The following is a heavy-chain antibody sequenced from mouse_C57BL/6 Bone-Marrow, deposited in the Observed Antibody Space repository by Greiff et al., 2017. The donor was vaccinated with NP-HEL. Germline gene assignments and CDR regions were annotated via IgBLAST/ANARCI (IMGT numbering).Heavy chain of an antibody. CDR1: GYTFTDYY. Sequence: VQLVESGAELVRPGASVKLSCKASGYTFTDYYINWVKQRPGQGLEWIARIYPGSGSTYYNEKFKGKATLTADKSSSTAYMQLSSLTSEDSAVYFCATFITTVVADYWGQGTTVTVSS. CDR3: ATFITTVVADY. D-gene: IGHD1-1*01. J-gene: IGHJ2*01. CDR2: IYPGSGST. V-gene: IGHV1-76*01.